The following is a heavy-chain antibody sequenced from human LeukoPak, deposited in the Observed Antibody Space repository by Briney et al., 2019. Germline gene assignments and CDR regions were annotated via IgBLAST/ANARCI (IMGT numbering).Heavy chain of an antibody. J-gene: IGHJ4*02. D-gene: IGHD3-16*01. CDR1: GGSISSSTYY. CDR2: IYYTGTT. Sequence: KPSETLSLTCCVSGGSISSSTYYWGWIRQPPGKGLEWIGAIYYTGTTYYNPSLRSRVTISVDTSKNHFSLKLSSVTAADTALYYCASAPRQGSIGGLDYWGQGTLVTVSS. V-gene: IGHV4-39*02. CDR3: ASAPRQGSIGGLDY.